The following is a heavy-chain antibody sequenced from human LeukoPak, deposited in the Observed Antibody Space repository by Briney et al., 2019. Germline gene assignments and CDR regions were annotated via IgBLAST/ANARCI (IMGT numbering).Heavy chain of an antibody. J-gene: IGHJ4*02. CDR1: GFTFSRYN. D-gene: IGHD1-26*01. CDR2: ISTSSLYI. CDR3: ASEHSGNYYRPFDY. V-gene: IGHV3-21*01. Sequence: GGSLRLSCAASGFTFSRYNMNWVRQAPGKGREWVSSISTSSLYIYYADSMKGRFTISRDNAKNSLYLQMNSLRAEDTAVYYCASEHSGNYYRPFDYWGQGTLVTVSS.